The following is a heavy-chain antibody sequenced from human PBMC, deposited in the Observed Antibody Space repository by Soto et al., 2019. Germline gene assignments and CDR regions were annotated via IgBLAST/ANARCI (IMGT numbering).Heavy chain of an antibody. V-gene: IGHV3-33*01. Sequence: QVQLVQSGGGVVQPGRSLRLSCGASGFTFSSYGMHWVRQAPGKGLEWVAVIWYDGSSKYYADSVRGRFTISRDNSKNTLHLQMNSLRLEDTAVYYCARDFGTTTTTGARGGMDVWGQGTTVSVSS. D-gene: IGHD4-17*01. CDR2: IWYDGSSK. J-gene: IGHJ6*02. CDR3: ARDFGTTTTTGARGGMDV. CDR1: GFTFSSYG.